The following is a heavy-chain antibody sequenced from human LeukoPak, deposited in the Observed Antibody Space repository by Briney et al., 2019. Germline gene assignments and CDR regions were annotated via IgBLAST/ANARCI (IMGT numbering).Heavy chain of an antibody. D-gene: IGHD5-18*01. J-gene: IGHJ6*03. V-gene: IGHV3-7*01. CDR1: GFTFSSYW. CDR3: ARDTWIQKLYYYYYMDV. CDR2: IKQDGSEK. Sequence: GGSLRLSCAASGFTFSSYWMSWVRQAPGKGLEWVANIKQDGSEKYYVDSVKGRFTISRDNAKNSLYLQMNSLRAEDTAVYYCARDTWIQKLYYYYYMDVWAKGPRSPSP.